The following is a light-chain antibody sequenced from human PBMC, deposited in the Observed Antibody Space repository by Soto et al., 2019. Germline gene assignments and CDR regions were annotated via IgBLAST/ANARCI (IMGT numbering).Light chain of an antibody. J-gene: IGKJ3*01. CDR3: QKYNGAPFT. V-gene: IGKV1-27*01. CDR2: AAS. Sequence: QMTQSPSSLSASVGDSVTITCRASQGISNYLAWYQQTPGKIPKLLIYAASTLQSGVPSRFSGSGSGTVFTLTISSLQPEDVATYYCQKYNGAPFTFGPGTKVDLK. CDR1: QGISNY.